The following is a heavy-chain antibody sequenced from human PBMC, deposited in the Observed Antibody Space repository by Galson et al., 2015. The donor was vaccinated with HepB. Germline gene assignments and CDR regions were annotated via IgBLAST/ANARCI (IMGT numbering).Heavy chain of an antibody. D-gene: IGHD6-19*01. CDR3: ARSNSGWYPSHNWFDP. CDR1: GYSFTSYW. J-gene: IGHJ5*02. Sequence: QSGAEVKKPGESLKISCKGSGYSFTSYWIGWVRQMPGKGLEWMGIIYPGDSDTRYSPSFQGQVTISADKSISTAYLQWSSLKAPDTAMYYCARSNSGWYPSHNWFDPWGQGTLVTVSS. CDR2: IYPGDSDT. V-gene: IGHV5-51*01.